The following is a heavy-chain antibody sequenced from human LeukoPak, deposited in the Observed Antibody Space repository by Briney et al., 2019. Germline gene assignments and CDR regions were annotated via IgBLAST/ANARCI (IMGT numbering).Heavy chain of an antibody. CDR3: ASDSKTIFGVVISYWYFDL. Sequence: SETLSLTCTVSGGSFSSGDCYWSWIRQPPGKGLEWIGYIYYSGSTYYNPSLKSRVTISVDTSKNQFALKLSSVTAADTAVYYCASDSKTIFGVVISYWYFDLWGRGSLVTVSS. V-gene: IGHV4-30-4*08. J-gene: IGHJ2*01. CDR1: GGSFSSGDCY. D-gene: IGHD3-3*01. CDR2: IYYSGST.